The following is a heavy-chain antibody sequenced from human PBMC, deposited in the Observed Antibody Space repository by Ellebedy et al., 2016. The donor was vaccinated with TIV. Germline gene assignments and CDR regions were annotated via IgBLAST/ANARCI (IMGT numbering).Heavy chain of an antibody. CDR2: IYTSGST. CDR3: ARGARYYYMDV. D-gene: IGHD5-12*01. V-gene: IGHV4-4*07. Sequence: GSLRLSXTVSGGSISSYYWSWIRQPAGKGLEWIGRIYTSGSTNYNPSLKSRVTMSVDTSKNQFSLKLSSVTAADTAVYYCARGARYYYMDVWGKGTTVTVSS. CDR1: GGSISSYY. J-gene: IGHJ6*03.